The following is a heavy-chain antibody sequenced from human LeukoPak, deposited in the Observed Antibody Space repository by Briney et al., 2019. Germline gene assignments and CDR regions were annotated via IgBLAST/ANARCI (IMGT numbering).Heavy chain of an antibody. Sequence: SETLSLTCTVSGGSISSSSYYWGWIRQPPGKGLEWMGSIYYSGRTYYNPSLKSRVTISVDTSKNQFSLKLSSVTAADTAVYYCARPGSSVAAPLFDYWGQGTLVTVSS. J-gene: IGHJ4*02. CDR1: GGSISSSSYY. CDR3: ARPGSSVAAPLFDY. D-gene: IGHD5-12*01. V-gene: IGHV4-39*01. CDR2: IYYSGRT.